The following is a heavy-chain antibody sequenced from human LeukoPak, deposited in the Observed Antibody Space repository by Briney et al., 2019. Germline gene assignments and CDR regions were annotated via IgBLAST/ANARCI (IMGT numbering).Heavy chain of an antibody. CDR3: ARRADPIGGRASLLAARQAGFDP. Sequence: SETLSHTCAVSGGSISSSSYYWGWIRQPPGKGLEWIGSIYYSGSTNYNPSLKSRVTISVDTSKNQFSLKLNSVTAADTAVYYCARRADPIGGRASLLAARQAGFDPWGRGILVAVSS. D-gene: IGHD6-6*01. J-gene: IGHJ5*02. V-gene: IGHV4-39*07. CDR2: IYYSGST. CDR1: GGSISSSSYY.